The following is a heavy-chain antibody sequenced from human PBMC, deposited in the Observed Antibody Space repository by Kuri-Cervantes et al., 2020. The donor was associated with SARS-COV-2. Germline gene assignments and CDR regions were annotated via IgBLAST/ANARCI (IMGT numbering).Heavy chain of an antibody. Sequence: ETLSLTCAASGFTFSDHTMDWVRQAPGKGLVWVSRINSDGSSTSYADSVKGRFTISRDNAKNTLYLQMNSLRAEDTAVYYCATLDGMDVWGQGTTVRLL. CDR1: GFTFSDHT. CDR3: ATLDGMDV. CDR2: INSDGSST. J-gene: IGHJ6*02. V-gene: IGHV3-74*01.